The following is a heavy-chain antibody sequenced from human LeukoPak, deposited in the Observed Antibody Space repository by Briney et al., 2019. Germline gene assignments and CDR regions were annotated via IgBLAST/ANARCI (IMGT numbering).Heavy chain of an antibody. D-gene: IGHD6-6*01. CDR1: GFTFSSYG. V-gene: IGHV3-30*18. J-gene: IGHJ4*02. Sequence: PGRSLRLSCAASGFTFSSYGMHWVRQAPGKGLEWVAVISYDGSNKYYADSVKGRFTIFRDNSKNTLYLQMNSLRAEDTAVYYCAKTPIPDGLAARLNPPYFDYWGQGTLVTVSS. CDR2: ISYDGSNK. CDR3: AKTPIPDGLAARLNPPYFDY.